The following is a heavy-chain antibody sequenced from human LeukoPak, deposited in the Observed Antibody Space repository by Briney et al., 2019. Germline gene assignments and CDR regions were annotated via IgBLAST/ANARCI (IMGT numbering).Heavy chain of an antibody. CDR2: IIPIFGTA. D-gene: IGHD2-15*01. CDR3: AKENTICCSGGRCYSSSPADY. CDR1: GGTFSSYA. J-gene: IGHJ4*02. Sequence: ASVKVSCKASGGTFSSYAISWVRQAPGQGLEWMGRIIPIFGTANYAQKFQGRVTITTDESTSTAYMELSTLRPKDTAVYYCAKENTICCSGGRCYSSSPADYWGQGTLVTVSS. V-gene: IGHV1-69*05.